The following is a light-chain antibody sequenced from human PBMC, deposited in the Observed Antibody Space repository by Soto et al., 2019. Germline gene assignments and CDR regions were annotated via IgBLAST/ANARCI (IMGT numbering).Light chain of an antibody. J-gene: IGLJ2*01. V-gene: IGLV2-14*01. CDR1: SRDVGGYNY. CDR2: EVS. CDR3: SSYTSTSTPGV. Sequence: QSVLTQPASVSGSPGQSITISCTGTSRDVGGYNYVSWYQQHPGKAPKVMIYEVSNRPSGVSNRFSGSKSGNTASLTISGLQAEDEADYYCSSYTSTSTPGVFGGGTKLTVL.